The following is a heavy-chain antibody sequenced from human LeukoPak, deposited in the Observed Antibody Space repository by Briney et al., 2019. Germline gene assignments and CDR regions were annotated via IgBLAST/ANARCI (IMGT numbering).Heavy chain of an antibody. D-gene: IGHD2/OR15-2a*01. J-gene: IGHJ4*02. CDR1: GGSFSNYY. CDR2: INHSGST. V-gene: IGHV4-34*01. CDR3: GSLWPGD. Sequence: SETLSLTCAVYGGSFSNYYWSWIRQPPGKGLEWLGEINHSGSTNYNPSHKSRVTISVDTSKNQFSLKLTSVTAADTAVYYCGSLWPGDWGQGTLVTVSS.